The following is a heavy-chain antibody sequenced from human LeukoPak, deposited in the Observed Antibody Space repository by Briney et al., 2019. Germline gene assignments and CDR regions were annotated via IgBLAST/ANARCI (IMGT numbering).Heavy chain of an antibody. D-gene: IGHD3-3*01. J-gene: IGHJ6*03. CDR2: INPNSGGT. CDR3: ARYITIFGVVTYTHMDV. V-gene: IGHV1-2*02. Sequence: ASVKISCKASGYTFTGYYMHWVRQAPGQGLEWMGWINPNSGGTNYAQKFQGRVTMTRDTSISTAYMELSRLRSDDTAVYYCARYITIFGVVTYTHMDVWGEGTTVTVSS. CDR1: GYTFTGYY.